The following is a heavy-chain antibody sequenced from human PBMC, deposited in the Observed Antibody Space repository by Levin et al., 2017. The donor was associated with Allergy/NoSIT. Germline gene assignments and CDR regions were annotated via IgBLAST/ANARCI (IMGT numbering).Heavy chain of an antibody. CDR1: GFSLSTSGMC. CDR3: ARSHYTSQIQGIDFDI. D-gene: IGHD2-2*02. J-gene: IGHJ3*02. CDR2: ITWEDGK. V-gene: IGHV2-70*11. Sequence: PTLVKATQTLTLTCTFSGFSLSTSGMCVNWIRQPPGKALEWLARITWEDGKYYSTSLKTRLMISKDTSKNQVVLTVANMDPVDTGTYYCARSHYTSQIQGIDFDIWGQGSMVTVPS.